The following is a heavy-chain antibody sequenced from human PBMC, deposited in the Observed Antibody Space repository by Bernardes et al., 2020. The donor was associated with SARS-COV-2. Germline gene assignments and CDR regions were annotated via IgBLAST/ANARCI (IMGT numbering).Heavy chain of an antibody. Sequence: GGSLRLSCAASGFTFSSYGMHWVRQAPGKGLEWVAVIWYDGSNKYSADSVKGRFTISRDNSKNTLYLQMNSLRAEDTAVYYCARESGITMILALDYWGQGTLVTVSS. CDR3: ARESGITMILALDY. CDR2: IWYDGSNK. J-gene: IGHJ4*02. D-gene: IGHD3-22*01. V-gene: IGHV3-33*01. CDR1: GFTFSSYG.